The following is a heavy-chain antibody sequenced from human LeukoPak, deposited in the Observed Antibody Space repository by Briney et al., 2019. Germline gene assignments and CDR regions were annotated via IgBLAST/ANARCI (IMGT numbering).Heavy chain of an antibody. CDR3: ARDRAMGTTVGLNRYNWFDP. V-gene: IGHV4-34*01. D-gene: IGHD4-23*01. CDR2: ISSGGNS. CDR1: GGSFSGYY. Sequence: SETLSLTCAVYGGSFSGYYWTWIRQSPGKGLEWIGEISSGGNSNENPSLKSRVAISVDTSKNQFSLRLRSVTAADTAVYYCARDRAMGTTVGLNRYNWFDPWGQGTLVAVSS. J-gene: IGHJ5*02.